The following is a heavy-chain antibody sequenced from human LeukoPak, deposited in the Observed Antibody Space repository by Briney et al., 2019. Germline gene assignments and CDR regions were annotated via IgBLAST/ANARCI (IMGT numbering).Heavy chain of an antibody. D-gene: IGHD3-10*01. Sequence: GGSLRLSCAASGFTFSSYSMNWVRQAPGKGLEWVSSISSSSSYICYADSVKGRFTISRDNAKNSLYLQMNSLRAEDTAVYYCARGPPGRYYFDYWGQGTLVTVSS. V-gene: IGHV3-21*01. CDR3: ARGPPGRYYFDY. CDR2: ISSSSSYI. CDR1: GFTFSSYS. J-gene: IGHJ4*02.